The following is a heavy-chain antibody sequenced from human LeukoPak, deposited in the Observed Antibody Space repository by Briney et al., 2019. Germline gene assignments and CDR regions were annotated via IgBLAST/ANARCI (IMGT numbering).Heavy chain of an antibody. CDR2: ISGSGGST. Sequence: GGSLRLSCAASGFTFSSYAMSWVRQAPGKGLEWVSAISGSGGSTYYAGSVKGRFTISRDNSKNTLYLQMNSLRAEDTAVYYCAKSSASAYYYDSSGSPDYWGQGTLVTVSS. CDR1: GFTFSSYA. V-gene: IGHV3-23*01. D-gene: IGHD3-22*01. CDR3: AKSSASAYYYDSSGSPDY. J-gene: IGHJ4*02.